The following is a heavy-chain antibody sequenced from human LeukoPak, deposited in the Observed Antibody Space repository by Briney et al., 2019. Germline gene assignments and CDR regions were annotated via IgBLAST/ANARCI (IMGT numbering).Heavy chain of an antibody. D-gene: IGHD2-15*01. CDR1: GYTLTELS. CDR3: ATDANCSGGSCYYGMDV. V-gene: IGHV1-24*01. CDR2: FDPEDGET. J-gene: IGHJ6*02. Sequence: ASVKVSCKVSGYTLTELSMHWVRQAPGKGLEWMGGFDPEDGETIYAQKFQGRVTKTEDTSTDTAYMELSSLRSEDTAVYYCATDANCSGGSCYYGMDVWGQGTTVTVSS.